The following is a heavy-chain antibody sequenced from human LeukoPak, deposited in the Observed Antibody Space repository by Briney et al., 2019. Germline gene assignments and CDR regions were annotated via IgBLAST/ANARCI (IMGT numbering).Heavy chain of an antibody. CDR2: INHSGST. Sequence: SETLSLTCAVYGGSFSGYYWNWIRQPPGKGLGWIGEINHSGSTNYNPSLKSRVTISVDTSKNQFSLKLSSVTAADTAVYYCARGYCSSNSCWFDPWGQGTLVTVSS. D-gene: IGHD2-2*01. J-gene: IGHJ5*02. CDR3: ARGYCSSNSCWFDP. CDR1: GGSFSGYY. V-gene: IGHV4-34*01.